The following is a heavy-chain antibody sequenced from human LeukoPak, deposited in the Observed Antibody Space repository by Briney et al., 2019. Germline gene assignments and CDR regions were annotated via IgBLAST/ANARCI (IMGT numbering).Heavy chain of an antibody. V-gene: IGHV3-48*02. CDR1: GFTFSYYS. Sequence: GGFPRLSCVASGFTFSYYSMNWVRQAPGKGLEWVSYINSISGEIWYADSVKGRFTISRDDAKNSLYLQMNSLRDEDTAVYYCARDHGYAFDYWGQGSLVTVSS. D-gene: IGHD5-12*01. CDR3: ARDHGYAFDY. J-gene: IGHJ4*02. CDR2: INSISGEI.